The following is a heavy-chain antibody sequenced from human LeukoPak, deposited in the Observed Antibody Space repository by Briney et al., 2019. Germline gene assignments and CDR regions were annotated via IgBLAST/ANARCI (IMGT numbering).Heavy chain of an antibody. J-gene: IGHJ3*02. CDR2: IIPIFGTA. Sequence: SVKVSCKASGGTFSSYAISWVRQAPGQGLEWMGGIIPIFGTANYAQKFQGRVTITTDESTSTAYMELSSLRSEDTAVYYCARDGVNDVQQQLPGHAPDAFDIWGQGTMVTVSS. CDR3: ARDGVNDVQQQLPGHAPDAFDI. CDR1: GGTFSSYA. D-gene: IGHD6-13*01. V-gene: IGHV1-69*05.